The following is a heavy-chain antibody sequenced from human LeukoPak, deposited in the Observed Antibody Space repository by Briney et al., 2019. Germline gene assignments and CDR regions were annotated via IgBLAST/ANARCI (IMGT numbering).Heavy chain of an antibody. J-gene: IGHJ5*02. CDR1: GFTFSSYA. D-gene: IGHD6-13*01. Sequence: QPGGSLRLSCAASGFTFSSYAMMWVRQAPGKGLEWVSTVSGGGGGTYYADSVKGRFTISRDNSKNTLYLQMNSLRGEDTAVYHCAKGAAAGQVDWFDPWGQGTLVTVSS. V-gene: IGHV3-23*01. CDR2: VSGGGGGT. CDR3: AKGAAAGQVDWFDP.